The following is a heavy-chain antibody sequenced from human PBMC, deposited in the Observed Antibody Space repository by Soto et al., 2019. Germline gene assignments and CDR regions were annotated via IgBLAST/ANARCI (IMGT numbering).Heavy chain of an antibody. D-gene: IGHD2-2*01. V-gene: IGHV3-66*01. Sequence: GGSLRLSCAASGFTVSNNYMTWVRRAPGKGLEWVSIIYSGGNTDYADSVKGRFTISRDNAKNTLYLQMNSLRVDDTAVYYCARGPRGLYHHDYWGQGALVTVSS. CDR2: IYSGGNT. J-gene: IGHJ4*02. CDR3: ARGPRGLYHHDY. CDR1: GFTVSNNY.